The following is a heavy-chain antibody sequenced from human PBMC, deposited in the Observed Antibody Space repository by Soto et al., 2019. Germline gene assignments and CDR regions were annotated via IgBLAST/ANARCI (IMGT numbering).Heavy chain of an antibody. V-gene: IGHV3-49*03. D-gene: IGHD2-2*01. CDR2: IRSKAYGGTT. J-gene: IGHJ3*02. CDR1: GFTFGDYA. Sequence: PGGSLRLSCTASGFTFGDYAMSWFRQAPGKGLEWVGFIRSKAYGGTTEYAASVKGRFTISRDDSKIIAYLQMNSLKTEDTAVYYCTREIYCSSTSCYPPDAFDIWGQGTMVTVSS. CDR3: TREIYCSSTSCYPPDAFDI.